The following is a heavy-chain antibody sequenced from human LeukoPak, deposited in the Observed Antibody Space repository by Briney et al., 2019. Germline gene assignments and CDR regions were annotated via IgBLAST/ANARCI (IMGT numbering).Heavy chain of an antibody. CDR3: ARDSVLPYDSSGYYPIYYYYYGMDV. D-gene: IGHD3-22*01. Sequence: GGSLRLSCAASGFTFSSYEMNWVRQAPGKGLEWVSYISSSGSTIYYADSVKGRFTISRDNAKNSLYLQMNSLRAEDTAVYYCARDSVLPYDSSGYYPIYYYYYGMDVWGQGTTVTVSS. CDR1: GFTFSSYE. CDR2: ISSSGSTI. J-gene: IGHJ6*02. V-gene: IGHV3-48*03.